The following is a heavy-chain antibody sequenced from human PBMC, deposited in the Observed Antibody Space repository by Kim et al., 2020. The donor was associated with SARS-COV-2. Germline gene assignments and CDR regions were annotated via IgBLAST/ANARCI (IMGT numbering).Heavy chain of an antibody. J-gene: IGHJ4*02. CDR3: ARGDLDLTDY. V-gene: IGHV4-59*09. Sequence: RTNYNPALKCRVTVSVDTSKNQFSLKLSSVTAADTAVYYCARGDLDLTDYWGQGTLVTVSS. D-gene: IGHD2-21*02. CDR2: RT.